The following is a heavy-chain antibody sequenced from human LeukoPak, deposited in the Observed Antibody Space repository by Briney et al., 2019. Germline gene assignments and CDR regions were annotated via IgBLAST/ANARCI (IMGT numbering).Heavy chain of an antibody. CDR1: GFTFSNAW. CDR2: ISSSSGYI. V-gene: IGHV3-21*05. CDR3: ARDALDSSGWYKSFDY. Sequence: GGSLRLSCAASGFTFSNAWMSWVRQAPGKGLEWVSYISSSSGYIYYADSMKVRCTISRDNAKNSLYLQMNSLRAEDTAVYYCARDALDSSGWYKSFDYWGQGTLVTVPP. J-gene: IGHJ4*02. D-gene: IGHD6-19*01.